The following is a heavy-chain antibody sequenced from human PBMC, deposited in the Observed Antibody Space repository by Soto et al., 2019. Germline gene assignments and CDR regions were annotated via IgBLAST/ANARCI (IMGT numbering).Heavy chain of an antibody. CDR1: GFTFSSYW. V-gene: IGHV3-74*01. J-gene: IGHJ6*02. D-gene: IGHD1-26*01. CDR3: ARDSYSGTPGTYYGMDV. CDR2: INTDGSGT. Sequence: GGSLRLSCAASGFTFSSYWMHWVRHAPGKGLVWVSRINTDGSGTSYANSVKGRFTISRDNVKNMMYLQMNSLRAEDTAVYYCARDSYSGTPGTYYGMDVWGQGTTVTVSS.